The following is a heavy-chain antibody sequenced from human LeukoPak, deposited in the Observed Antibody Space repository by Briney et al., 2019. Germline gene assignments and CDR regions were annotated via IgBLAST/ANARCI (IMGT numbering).Heavy chain of an antibody. V-gene: IGHV3-64*01. Sequence: PGGSLRPSCAASGFAFSAYGMHWVRQAPGKGLEYVSAINSNGGSTYYANSVKGRFTVSRDNSKNTLYLQMGSLRGEDMAVYYCAREGSNGESDFWGQGTLVTVSS. CDR3: AREGSNGESDF. D-gene: IGHD6-13*01. CDR2: INSNGGST. J-gene: IGHJ4*02. CDR1: GFAFSAYG.